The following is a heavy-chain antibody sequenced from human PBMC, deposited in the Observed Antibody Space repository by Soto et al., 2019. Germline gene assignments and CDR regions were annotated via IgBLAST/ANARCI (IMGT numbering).Heavy chain of an antibody. J-gene: IGHJ4*02. D-gene: IGHD2-15*01. Sequence: PSEIRCRPCLLSGGSISSIKWCSWVRPPPGKGLEWIGEIYHSGSTNYNPSLKSRVTISVDKSKNQFSLKLSSVTAADTAVYYCATWMVVAATTIFDYWGQGTLVTVS. CDR3: ATWMVVAATTIFDY. V-gene: IGHV4-4*02. CDR1: GGSISSIKW. CDR2: IYHSGST.